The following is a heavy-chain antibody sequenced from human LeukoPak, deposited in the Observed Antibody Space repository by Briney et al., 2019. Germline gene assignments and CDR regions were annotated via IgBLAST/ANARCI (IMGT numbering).Heavy chain of an antibody. CDR3: ARVDPDSSSTLAVFDY. V-gene: IGHV4-59*01. CDR1: GGSISSYY. J-gene: IGHJ4*02. CDR2: IYYSGST. Sequence: SETLSLTCTVFGGSISSYYRSWIRQPPGKGLELIGYIYYSGSTNYNPSLKSLVTISVDTSKNQFSLKLSSVTAADTAVYYCARVDPDSSSTLAVFDYWGQGTLITVAS. D-gene: IGHD6-6*01.